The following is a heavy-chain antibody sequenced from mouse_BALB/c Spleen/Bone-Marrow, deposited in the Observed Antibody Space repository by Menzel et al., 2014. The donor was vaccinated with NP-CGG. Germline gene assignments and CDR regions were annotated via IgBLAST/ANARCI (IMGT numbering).Heavy chain of an antibody. D-gene: IGHD1-2*01. CDR3: ARGNGYHFDY. V-gene: IGHV3-8*02. Sequence: EVKLVESGPSLVKPSQTLSLTCSVTGDSITSSYWNWIRKFPGNKLEYMGYISYSGNAYYNPSLKSRISLTRDTSKNQYYLQLNSVTTEDTATYFCARGNGYHFDYWGQGTTLTVSP. J-gene: IGHJ2*01. CDR1: GDSITSSY. CDR2: ISYSGNA.